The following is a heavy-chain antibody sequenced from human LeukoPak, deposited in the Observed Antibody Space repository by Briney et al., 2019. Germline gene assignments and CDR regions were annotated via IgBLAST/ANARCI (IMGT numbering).Heavy chain of an antibody. V-gene: IGHV4-34*01. J-gene: IGHJ6*03. D-gene: IGHD2-2*01. CDR1: GGSFSGYY. CDR3: ARVGRYCSSSSCYPRVYYMDV. CDR2: INHSGIT. Sequence: SETLSLTCAVYGGSFSGYYWSWIRQPPGKGLEWIGEINHSGITNYNPSLKSRVTISVDTFKKQFSLKLRSVTAADTAVYYCARVGRYCSSSSCYPRVYYMDVWGKGTTVTVSS.